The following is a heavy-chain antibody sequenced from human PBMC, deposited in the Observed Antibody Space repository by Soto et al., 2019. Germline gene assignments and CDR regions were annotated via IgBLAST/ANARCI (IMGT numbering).Heavy chain of an antibody. V-gene: IGHV3-21*01. CDR1: GFTFSSYY. Sequence: GGSLRLSCAASGFTFSSYYMNWVRQAPGKGLEWVSAISSTTSYTYYADSVKGRFTISRDNAKNTLYLQMNSLRAEDTAVYYCARDRPYSSGYYYYDYWGQGTLVTVSS. CDR3: ARDRPYSSGYYYYDY. D-gene: IGHD6-19*01. J-gene: IGHJ4*02. CDR2: ISSTTSYT.